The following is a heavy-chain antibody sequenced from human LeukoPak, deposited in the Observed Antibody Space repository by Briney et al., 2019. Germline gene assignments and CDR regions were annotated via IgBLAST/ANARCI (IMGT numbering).Heavy chain of an antibody. CDR1: GFTFSDYY. V-gene: IGHV3-11*04. J-gene: IGHJ3*02. CDR3: ARDPKYQLLYEDSGYPGAFDI. D-gene: IGHD2-2*02. Sequence: GGSLRLSCAASGFTFSDYYMSWIRQAPGKGLEWVSYISSSGSTIYYADSVKGRFTISRDNAKNSLYLQMNSLRAEDTAVYYCARDPKYQLLYEDSGYPGAFDIWGQGTMVTVSS. CDR2: ISSSGSTI.